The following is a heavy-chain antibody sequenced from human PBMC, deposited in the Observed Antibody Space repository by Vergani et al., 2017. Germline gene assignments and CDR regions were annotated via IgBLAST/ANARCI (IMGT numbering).Heavy chain of an antibody. Sequence: VQLVESGGGLVQPGRSLRLSCAASGFTFSSYGMHWVRQAPGKGLEWVAVISYDGSNKYYADSVKGRFTISRDNSKNTLYLQMNSLRAEDTAVYYCARISSSRILDYWGQGTLVTVSS. D-gene: IGHD6-13*01. V-gene: IGHV3-30*03. CDR3: ARISSSRILDY. CDR2: ISYDGSNK. J-gene: IGHJ4*02. CDR1: GFTFSSYG.